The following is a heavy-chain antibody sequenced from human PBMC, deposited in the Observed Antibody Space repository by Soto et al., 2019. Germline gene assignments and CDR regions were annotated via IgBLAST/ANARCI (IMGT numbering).Heavy chain of an antibody. CDR2: MHHSGST. Sequence: SETLSLTCTVSGVSITSHYWSWIRQSPGKGLEWIAYMHHSGSTNYNPSLKSRVTISVDTSKNQFSLKLSSVTASDTAVYYCMLGSGWKDFDYWGQGTLVTVSS. CDR1: GVSITSHY. J-gene: IGHJ4*02. D-gene: IGHD3-22*01. CDR3: MLGSGWKDFDY. V-gene: IGHV4-59*08.